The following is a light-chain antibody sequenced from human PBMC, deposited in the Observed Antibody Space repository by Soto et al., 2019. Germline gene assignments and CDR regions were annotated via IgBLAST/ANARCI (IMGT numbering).Light chain of an antibody. V-gene: IGKV1-27*01. CDR2: AAS. J-gene: IGKJ3*01. Sequence: DIQMTQSPPSLSASVGDRVTITCRASQDIRNFVAWYQQKPGKAPKLLIYAASTLQSGVPSRFSGSGSGTDFTMIINSLKSEDVTNYSCKTYSSAPCFRPGTKV. CDR1: QDIRNF. CDR3: KTYSSAPC.